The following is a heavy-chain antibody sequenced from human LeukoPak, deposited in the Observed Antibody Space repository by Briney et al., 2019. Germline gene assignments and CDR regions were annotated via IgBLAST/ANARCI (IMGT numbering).Heavy chain of an antibody. CDR3: WRHLHTWNCAYYYLDV. Sequence: SVTLSLICTVSGDFISNYYWRWIRQPAGKGLEGIGRIYNSGSTNYNPSLKSRITMSVDTSNNQFLLELVHVNVADPAIYYLWRHLHTWNCAYYYLDVWGKETT. CDR1: GDFISNYY. CDR2: IYNSGST. V-gene: IGHV4-4*07. J-gene: IGHJ6*03. D-gene: IGHD1-7*01.